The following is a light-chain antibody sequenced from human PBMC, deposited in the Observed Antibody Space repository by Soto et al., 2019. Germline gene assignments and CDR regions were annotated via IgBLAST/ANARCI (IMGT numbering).Light chain of an antibody. CDR3: LQSYTTPFT. V-gene: IGKV1-39*01. Sequence: DILMTQSPSSLSASLGDRVTITCRASQSIRNNLNWYQQPPGKAPKLLISGASSLHSGVPSRFSGSGSGTDFTLTISSLQPEDFATYYCLQSYTTPFTFGPGTKVDI. J-gene: IGKJ3*01. CDR2: GAS. CDR1: QSIRNN.